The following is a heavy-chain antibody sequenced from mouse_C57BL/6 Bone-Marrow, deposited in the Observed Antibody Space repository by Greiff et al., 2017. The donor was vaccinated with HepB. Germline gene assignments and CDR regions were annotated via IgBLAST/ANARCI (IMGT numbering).Heavy chain of an antibody. CDR3: AREGDAFFDD. J-gene: IGHJ2*01. CDR2: ISYDGSN. Sequence: EVKLMESGPGLVKPSQSLSLTCSVTGYSITSGYYWNWIRQFPGNKLEWMGYISYDGSNNYNPSLKNRISITRDTSKNQVFLKLNSVTTEDTATYYCAREGDAFFDDWGQGTTLTVSS. CDR1: GYSITSGYY. V-gene: IGHV3-6*01.